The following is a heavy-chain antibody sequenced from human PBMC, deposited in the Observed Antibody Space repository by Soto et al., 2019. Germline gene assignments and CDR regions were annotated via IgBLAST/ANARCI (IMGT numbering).Heavy chain of an antibody. CDR2: IYHSGST. D-gene: IGHD3-22*01. J-gene: IGHJ5*02. CDR3: ARVGSYYYDSSGYALLPDWFDP. V-gene: IGHV4-30-2*05. Sequence: PSETLSLTCAVSGGSISSGGYSWSWIRQPPGKGLEWIGYIYHSGSTYYNPSLKSRVTISVDRSKNQFSLKLSSVTAADTAVYYCARVGSYYYDSSGYALLPDWFDPWGQGTLVTVPQ. CDR1: GGSISSGGYS.